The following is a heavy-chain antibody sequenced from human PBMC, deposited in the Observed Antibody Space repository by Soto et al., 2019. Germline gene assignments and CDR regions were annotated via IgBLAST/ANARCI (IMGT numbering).Heavy chain of an antibody. CDR1: GGSFSGYY. J-gene: IGHJ4*02. V-gene: IGHV4-34*01. D-gene: IGHD6-13*01. CDR3: ATSYGNAWYTF. Sequence: SETLSLTCAVYGGSFSGYYWSWIRQPPGKGLEWIGEINHSGSTNYNPSLKSRVTISVDTSKNQFSLQLTSVTAADTAVYYCATSYGNAWYTFWGQGTQVTVSS. CDR2: INHSGST.